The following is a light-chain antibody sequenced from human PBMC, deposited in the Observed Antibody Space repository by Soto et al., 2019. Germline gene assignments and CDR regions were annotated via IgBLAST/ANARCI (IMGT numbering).Light chain of an antibody. V-gene: IGKV3-20*01. Sequence: VLTQSPGTLSLSPGESATLSCRASQTVSITYLAWYQQKPGQAPRLLIFGASKRATGIPDRFSGSGSGRDFTLTISGLEPEDFAVYYCQQYGSSPLISFGQGTRLEIK. CDR2: GAS. CDR3: QQYGSSPLIS. CDR1: QTVSITY. J-gene: IGKJ5*01.